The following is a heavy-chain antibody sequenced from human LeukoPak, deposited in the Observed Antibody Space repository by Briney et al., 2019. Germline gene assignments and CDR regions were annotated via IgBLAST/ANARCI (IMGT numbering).Heavy chain of an antibody. CDR2: ISSSSSYI. D-gene: IGHD2-2*01. J-gene: IGHJ4*02. Sequence: GGTLRLSCAASGFTFSSYSMNWFRQAPGKGLEWVSSISSSSSYIYYADSVKGRFTISRDNAKNSLYLQMNSLRAEDTAVYYCARVYCSSTSCYYFDYWGQGTLVTVSS. CDR1: GFTFSSYS. V-gene: IGHV3-21*01. CDR3: ARVYCSSTSCYYFDY.